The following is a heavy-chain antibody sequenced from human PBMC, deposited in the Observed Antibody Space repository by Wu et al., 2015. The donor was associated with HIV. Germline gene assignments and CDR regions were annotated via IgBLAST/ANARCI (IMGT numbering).Heavy chain of an antibody. J-gene: IGHJ2*01. CDR1: TYTATAYF. CDR3: ASWVWGRIVLAGYRYFDL. D-gene: IGHD6-19*01. Sequence: VQLVQSGAEVKKPGASVKVSCKASTYTATAYFIQWVRRAPGQGLEWMGWINPNNSATDYAQKFQGRLTMTKDTSITTAYMELRRLRSDDTAVYYCASWVWGRIVLAGYRYFDLWGRGTLVTVSS. CDR2: INPNNSAT. V-gene: IGHV1-2*02.